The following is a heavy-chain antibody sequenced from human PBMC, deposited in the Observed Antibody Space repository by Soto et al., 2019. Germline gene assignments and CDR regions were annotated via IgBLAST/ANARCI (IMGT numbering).Heavy chain of an antibody. Sequence: EVQLVESGGGLVKPGGSLRLSCAASGFTFSSYSMNWVRQAPGKGLEWVSSISSSSSYIYYADTVKGRFTISRDNAKNSLYLQMNSPRDEDTAVYYCARGRGADCTDSVQYYGMDVWGQGTTVTVSS. CDR2: ISSSSSYI. D-gene: IGHD2-8*01. CDR1: GFTFSSYS. J-gene: IGHJ6*02. V-gene: IGHV3-21*01. CDR3: ARGRGADCTDSVQYYGMDV.